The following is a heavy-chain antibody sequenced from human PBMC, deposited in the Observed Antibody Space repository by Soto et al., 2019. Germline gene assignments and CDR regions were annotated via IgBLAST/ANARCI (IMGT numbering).Heavy chain of an antibody. D-gene: IGHD6-6*01. CDR1: GFTFTTYA. CDR2: ISGSGSST. J-gene: IGHJ4*02. V-gene: IGHV3-23*01. Sequence: EVQLLESGGGLVQLGGSLTLSCVASGFTFTTYALTWVRQAPGKGLEWVSGISGSGSSTYYADSVKGRFIISKDNSKNTMYLQMSSLRDEDTAIYYCARSPGPYSSSSKRYFDFWGQGTLVTVSS. CDR3: ARSPGPYSSSSKRYFDF.